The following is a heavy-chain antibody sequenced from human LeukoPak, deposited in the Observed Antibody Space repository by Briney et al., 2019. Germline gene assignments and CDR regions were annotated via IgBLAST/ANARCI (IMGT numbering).Heavy chain of an antibody. J-gene: IGHJ4*02. CDR3: ARDTYHFGSGSYPSFDY. CDR1: GYTFTSYG. CDR2: ISAYNGNT. V-gene: IGHV1-18*01. D-gene: IGHD3-10*01. Sequence: ASVKVSCKASGYTFTSYGISWVRQAPGQGLEGMGWISAYNGNTNYAQRLQGRVTMTTDTSTNTAYMELRSLRSDDTAVYYCARDTYHFGSGSYPSFDYWGQGTLVTVSS.